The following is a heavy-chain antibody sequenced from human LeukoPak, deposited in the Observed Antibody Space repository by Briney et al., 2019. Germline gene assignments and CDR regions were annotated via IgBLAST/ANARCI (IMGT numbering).Heavy chain of an antibody. Sequence: GGSLRLSCAASGFTFSNAWMSWVRQAPGKGLEWVSVISASGGSTYYADSVKGRFTISRDNSKNTLYLQMNSLRAEDTAVYYCAKRNLAGYFDYWGQGTLVTVSS. D-gene: IGHD1-1*01. CDR3: AKRNLAGYFDY. J-gene: IGHJ4*02. CDR2: ISASGGST. V-gene: IGHV3-23*01. CDR1: GFTFSNAW.